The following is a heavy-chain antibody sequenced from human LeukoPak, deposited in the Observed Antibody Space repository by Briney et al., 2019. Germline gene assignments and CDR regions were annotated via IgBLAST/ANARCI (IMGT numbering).Heavy chain of an antibody. CDR1: GFTFSDYG. CDR2: IWYDGSNK. Sequence: PGRSLRLSCAASGFTFSDYGMHWVRQAPGKGLEWVAVIWYDGSNKYYADSLKGRFTISRDNSKNTLYLQMNSPRAEDTAVYYCARDRELTSYDSAAFDIWGQGTMVTVSS. V-gene: IGHV3-33*01. D-gene: IGHD3-22*01. J-gene: IGHJ3*02. CDR3: ARDRELTSYDSAAFDI.